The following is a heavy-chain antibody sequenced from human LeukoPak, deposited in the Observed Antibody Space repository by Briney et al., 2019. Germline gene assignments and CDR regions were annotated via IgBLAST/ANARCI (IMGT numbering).Heavy chain of an antibody. V-gene: IGHV4-39*01. D-gene: IGHD3-10*01. CDR1: GGSISSSSYY. Sequence: PSETLSLTCTVSGGSISSSSYYWGWIRQPPGKGLEWIGSIYYSGSTYYNPSLKSRVTISVDTSKNQFSLKLSSVTAADTAVYYCARHLRITMVRGVIWTFDYWGQGTLVTVSS. J-gene: IGHJ4*02. CDR2: IYYSGST. CDR3: ARHLRITMVRGVIWTFDY.